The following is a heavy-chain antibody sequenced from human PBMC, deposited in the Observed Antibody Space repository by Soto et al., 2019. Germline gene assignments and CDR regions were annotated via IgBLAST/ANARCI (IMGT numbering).Heavy chain of an antibody. Sequence: SVKVCCKASGGTLSSYAISWVRQATGQGLEWMGGIIPIFGTANYAQKLQGRVTMTTDTYTSTVYLELRSLRSDETAVYYCARDIADIVAKITSWFDPWRQGTLVTVSS. D-gene: IGHD5-12*01. V-gene: IGHV1-69*05. CDR1: GGTLSSYA. J-gene: IGHJ5*02. CDR3: ARDIADIVAKITSWFDP. CDR2: IIPIFGTA.